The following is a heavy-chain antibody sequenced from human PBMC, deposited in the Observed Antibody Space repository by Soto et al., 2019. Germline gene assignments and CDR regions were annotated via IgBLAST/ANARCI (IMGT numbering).Heavy chain of an antibody. J-gene: IGHJ5*02. CDR1: GGSISSSSYY. D-gene: IGHD6-13*01. Sequence: SETLSLTCTVSGGSISSSSYYWGWIRQPPGKGLEWIGSIYYSGSTYYNPSLKSRVTISVDTSKNQFSLKLSSVTAADTAVYYCARLGGSSRRHNWFDPWGQGTLVTGSS. CDR3: ARLGGSSRRHNWFDP. V-gene: IGHV4-39*01. CDR2: IYYSGST.